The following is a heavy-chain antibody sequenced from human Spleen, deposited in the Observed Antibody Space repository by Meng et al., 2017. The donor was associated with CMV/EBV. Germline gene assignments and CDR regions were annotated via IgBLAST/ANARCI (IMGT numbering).Heavy chain of an antibody. D-gene: IGHD1-26*01. J-gene: IGHJ4*01. V-gene: IGHV3-23*01. CDR2: IEGSNDNT. CDR3: AKDIFRWAFDY. CDR1: GFSLSHNA. Sequence: EEQLLGSGGGLVQPGGSLRLSCAASGFSLSHNAMTWVRQAPGKGLEWVSAIEGSNDNTHYADSVKGRFAISRDASTNTLYLQMNNLRAEDTAIYYCAKDIFRWAFDYWGHGTLVTVPS.